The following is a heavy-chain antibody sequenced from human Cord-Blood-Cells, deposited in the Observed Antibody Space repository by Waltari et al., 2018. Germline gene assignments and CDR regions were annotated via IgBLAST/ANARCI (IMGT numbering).Heavy chain of an antibody. V-gene: IGHV4-59*01. CDR3: ASLGCSSTSCYDY. CDR1: GGSLSSYH. J-gene: IGHJ4*02. CDR2: IYYSGST. D-gene: IGHD2-2*01. Sequence: QVQLQESGPGLAKPSETLALPCTAPGGSLSSYHLSWIRQPPGKGLEWIGYIYYSGSTNYNPSLKSRVTISVDTSKNQFSLKLSSVTAADTAVYYCASLGCSSTSCYDYWGQGTLVTVSS.